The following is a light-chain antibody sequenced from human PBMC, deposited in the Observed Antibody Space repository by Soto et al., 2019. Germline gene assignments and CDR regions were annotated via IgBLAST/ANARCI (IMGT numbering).Light chain of an antibody. CDR2: GAS. J-gene: IGKJ1*01. CDR1: QSVSSSY. Sequence: EIVLTPSPGTLYSSPGERATLSCRASQSVSSSYLTWYQQKPGQAPRLLIYGASSRATGIPDRFSGSGSGTDFTLTISRLEPEDFAVYYCQQYGNSPPTFGQGTKLEIK. CDR3: QQYGNSPPT. V-gene: IGKV3-20*01.